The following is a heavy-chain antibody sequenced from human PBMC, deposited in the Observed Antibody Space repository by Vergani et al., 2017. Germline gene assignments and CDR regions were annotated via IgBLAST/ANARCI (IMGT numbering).Heavy chain of an antibody. CDR3: ARGLEGGWFDP. V-gene: IGHV3-13*04. Sequence: EVQLLESGGGLVQPGGSLRLSCAASGFTFSSYDMHWVRQATGKGLEWVSAIGTAGDTYYPGSVKGRFTISRENAKNSLYLQMNSLRAGDTAVYYCARGLEGGWFDPWGQGTLVTVSS. CDR1: GFTFSSYD. J-gene: IGHJ5*02. CDR2: IGTAGDT. D-gene: IGHD3-16*01.